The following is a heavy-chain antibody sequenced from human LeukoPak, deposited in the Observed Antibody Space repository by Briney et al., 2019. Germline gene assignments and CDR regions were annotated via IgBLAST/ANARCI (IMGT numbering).Heavy chain of an antibody. D-gene: IGHD3-16*01. CDR1: GGSISSSGSY. CDR2: IYYSGST. J-gene: IGHJ5*02. Sequence: TTSETLSLTCTVSGGSISSSGSYWGWIRQPPGRGLEWIVTIYYSGSTYYNPSLKSRVTISVDTSKNQFSLNLSSVTAADTAVYYCARVGLAYTTVSGDNWFDPWGQGTLVTVSS. CDR3: ARVGLAYTTVSGDNWFDP. V-gene: IGHV4-39*07.